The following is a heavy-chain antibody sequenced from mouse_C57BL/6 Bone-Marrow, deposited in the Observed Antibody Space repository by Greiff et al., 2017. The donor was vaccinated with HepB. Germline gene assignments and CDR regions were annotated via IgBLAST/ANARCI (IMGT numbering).Heavy chain of an antibody. CDR1: GYTFTSYT. D-gene: IGHD2-5*01. J-gene: IGHJ3*01. CDR3: ARKGYSNYVWFAY. V-gene: IGHV1-4*01. CDR2: INPSSGYT. Sequence: VQLQQSGAELARPGASVKMSCKASGYTFTSYTMHWVKQRPGQGLEWIGYINPSSGYTKYNQKFKDKATLTADKSSSTAYMQLSSLTSEDSAVYYCARKGYSNYVWFAYWGQGTLVTVSA.